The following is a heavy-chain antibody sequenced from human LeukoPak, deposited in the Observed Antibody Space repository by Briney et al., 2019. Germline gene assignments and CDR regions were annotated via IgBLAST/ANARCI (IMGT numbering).Heavy chain of an antibody. D-gene: IGHD4-17*01. CDR3: AKSDPYGDSLIEI. CDR1: GFTYSGYA. J-gene: IGHJ4*02. Sequence: GGSLRLSCAASGFTYSGYAMNWVRQAPGKGLEWLSHISSTGGTIYYADSVKGRLTVSRDNAKNSLYLQMNSLRAEDTAVYYCAKSDPYGDSLIEIWGQGALVTVSS. CDR2: ISSTGGTI. V-gene: IGHV3-48*03.